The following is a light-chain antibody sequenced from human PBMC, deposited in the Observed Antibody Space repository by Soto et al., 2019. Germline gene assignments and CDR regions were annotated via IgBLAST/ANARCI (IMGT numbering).Light chain of an antibody. CDR2: KAS. CDR3: QQYSSYPRT. J-gene: IGKJ1*01. CDR1: QSIRSW. V-gene: IGKV1-5*03. Sequence: DIQMTQSPSTLSASVGDRVTITCRASQSIRSWLAWYQQKPGKAPKLLIYKASSLESGVPSRFIGSGSGTEFTLTISSLQPDDFATYYCQQYSSYPRTFGQGTKVEIK.